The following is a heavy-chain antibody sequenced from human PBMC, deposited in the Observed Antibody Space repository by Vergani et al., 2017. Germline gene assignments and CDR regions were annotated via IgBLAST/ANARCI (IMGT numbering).Heavy chain of an antibody. CDR3: AKGNYGDYLRAAFDI. CDR1: GFTFSSSA. Sequence: EVQLVESGGGLVQPGGSLRLSCAASGFTFSSSAMSWVRQAPGKGLGWVSAISGIGGSTYDADSVKGRFTISRDNSKTTLYLQINRLRAEDTAVYYCAKGNYGDYLRAAFDIWGQGTMVTVSS. CDR2: ISGIGGST. J-gene: IGHJ3*02. V-gene: IGHV3-23*04. D-gene: IGHD4-17*01.